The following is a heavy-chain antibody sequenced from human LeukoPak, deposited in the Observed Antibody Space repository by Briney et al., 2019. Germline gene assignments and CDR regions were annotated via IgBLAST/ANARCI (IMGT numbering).Heavy chain of an antibody. J-gene: IGHJ6*03. V-gene: IGHV1-69*13. CDR3: ASSYYYYYYMDV. CDR1: GGTFSSYA. CDR2: IIPIFGTA. Sequence: SVKVSCKASGGTFSSYAISWVRQAPGQGLEWMGGIIPIFGTANYAQKFQGRVTITADESTSTAYMELSSLRSEDTAVYYCASSYYYYYYMDVWGKGTTVTISS.